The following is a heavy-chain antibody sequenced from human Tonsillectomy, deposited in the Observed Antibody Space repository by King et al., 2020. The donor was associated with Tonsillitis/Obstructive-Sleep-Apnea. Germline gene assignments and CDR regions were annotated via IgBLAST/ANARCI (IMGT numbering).Heavy chain of an antibody. J-gene: IGHJ6*02. D-gene: IGHD6-13*01. V-gene: IGHV1-2*02. Sequence: VQLVQSGAEVKRPGASVKVSCKASGYTFTGYHIHWVRQAPGQGLEWMGWNNPNSGGTNYAQKFQGRVTMTRDTSISTAYMEVSRLRSDDTAVYYCARVLRKTALVYGVAVWGQGPTVPVS. CDR2: NNPNSGGT. CDR3: ARVLRKTALVYGVAV. CDR1: GYTFTGYH.